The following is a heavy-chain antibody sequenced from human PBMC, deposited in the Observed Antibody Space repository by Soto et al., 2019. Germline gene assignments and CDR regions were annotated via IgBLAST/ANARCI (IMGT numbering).Heavy chain of an antibody. V-gene: IGHV1-2*02. CDR3: ARGADTVLWFGEHLGD. CDR2: INPNSGGT. CDR1: GYTFTGYY. D-gene: IGHD3-10*01. Sequence: ASVKVSCTASGYTFTGYYMHWVRQAPGQGLEWMGWINPNSGGTNYAQKFQGRVTMTRDTSISTAYMELSRLRSDDTAVYYCARGADTVLWFGEHLGDWGQGTLVTLAS. J-gene: IGHJ4*02.